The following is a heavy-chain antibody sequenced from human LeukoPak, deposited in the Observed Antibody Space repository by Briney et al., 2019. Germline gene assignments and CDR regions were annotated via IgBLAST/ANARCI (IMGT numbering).Heavy chain of an antibody. CDR3: VRGRRWFDP. V-gene: IGHV3-53*01. Sequence: GGSLRLSCAASGFIFSNYWMHWVRQVPGKGLEWVAVIHSTGTAYYADSVRGRFTISRDNSKNSLYFQMNGLRAEDTAVYYCVRGRRWFDPWGQGTLVIVSS. CDR1: GFIFSNYW. J-gene: IGHJ5*02. CDR2: IHSTGTA.